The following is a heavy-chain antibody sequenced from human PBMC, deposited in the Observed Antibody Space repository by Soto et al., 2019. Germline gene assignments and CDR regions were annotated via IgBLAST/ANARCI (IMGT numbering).Heavy chain of an antibody. D-gene: IGHD5-18*01. V-gene: IGHV4-30-4*01. CDR3: ASKSYGYTFYDY. CDR2: IYYSGST. CDR1: GGSISSGDYY. J-gene: IGHJ4*02. Sequence: SETLSLTCTVSGGSISSGDYYWSWIRQPPGKGLEWIGYIYYSGSTYYNPSLKSRVTISVDTSKNQFSLKLSSVTAADTAVYCCASKSYGYTFYDYWGQGTLVTVSS.